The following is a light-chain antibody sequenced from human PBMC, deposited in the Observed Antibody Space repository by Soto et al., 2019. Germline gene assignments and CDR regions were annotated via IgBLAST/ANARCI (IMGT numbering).Light chain of an antibody. CDR2: AAS. CDR1: QSLSFN. CDR3: QQLRMYPST. V-gene: IGKV3-15*01. Sequence: EIVMTQSPATLSVSPGERATLSCRASQSLSFNLAWYQQKPGQAPRLLIYAASTRATGIPARFSGSGSGTDFSLTISRLEPEDFATYYCQQLRMYPSTFGGGTKVDI. J-gene: IGKJ4*01.